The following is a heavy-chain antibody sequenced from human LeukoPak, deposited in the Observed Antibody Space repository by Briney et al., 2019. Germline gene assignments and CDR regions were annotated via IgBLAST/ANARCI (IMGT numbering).Heavy chain of an antibody. J-gene: IGHJ4*02. D-gene: IGHD3-22*01. CDR1: GYTLTSYG. V-gene: IGHV1-18*01. Sequence: ASVKVSCKASGYTLTSYGISWVRQAPGHGLEWMAWISVYNGNTNYAQKLQGRVTMTTDTSTSTAYMELRSLRSDDTAVYYCARPRGFNDSGACDEYYFDYWGQGTLVTVSS. CDR2: ISVYNGNT. CDR3: ARPRGFNDSGACDEYYFDY.